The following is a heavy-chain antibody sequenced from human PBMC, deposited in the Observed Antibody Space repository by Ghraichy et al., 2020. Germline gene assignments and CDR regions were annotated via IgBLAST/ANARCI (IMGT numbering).Heavy chain of an antibody. D-gene: IGHD6-6*01. V-gene: IGHV2-5*02. CDR1: GFSGNTRGVG. CDR3: VLTSNRAARRCYRHFDD. Sequence: SGPTLVKPTQTLTLTCTFSGFSGNTRGVGVGWIRQPPGEALEWLALLYGAEDKRYNPSLKTSLTISQDTSKSHVTLTVTNMDPVDTATYYCVLTSNRAARRCYRHFDDWGQGILVTVSS. CDR2: LYGAEDK. J-gene: IGHJ4*02.